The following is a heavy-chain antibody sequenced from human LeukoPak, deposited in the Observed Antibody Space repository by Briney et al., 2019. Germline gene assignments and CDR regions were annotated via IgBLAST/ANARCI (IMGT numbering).Heavy chain of an antibody. Sequence: SETLSLTCTVSGGSISSSSYYWGWIRQPPGKGLEWIGSIYYSGSTYYNPSLKSRVTISVDTSKNQFPLKLSSVTAADTAVYYCARLGSSSWFITPLFDYWGQGTLVTVSS. CDR1: GGSISSSSYY. J-gene: IGHJ4*02. D-gene: IGHD6-13*01. CDR2: IYYSGST. V-gene: IGHV4-39*01. CDR3: ARLGSSSWFITPLFDY.